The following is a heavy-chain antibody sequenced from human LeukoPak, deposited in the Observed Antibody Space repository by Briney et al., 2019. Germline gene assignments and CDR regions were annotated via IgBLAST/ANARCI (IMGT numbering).Heavy chain of an antibody. CDR1: GGSISSYY. Sequence: SETLSLTCTVSGGSISSYYWSWIRQPAGKGLEWIGRSYTSGSSNYNPSLKSRVTMSVDTAKNQFSLKLSSVAAADTAVYYCARARGYRGYPNWFDPWGQGTLVTVSS. CDR3: ARARGYRGYPNWFDP. J-gene: IGHJ5*02. CDR2: SYTSGSS. D-gene: IGHD5-12*01. V-gene: IGHV4-4*07.